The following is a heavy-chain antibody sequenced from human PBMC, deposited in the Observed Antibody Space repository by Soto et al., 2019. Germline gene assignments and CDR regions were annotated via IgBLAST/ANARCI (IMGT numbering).Heavy chain of an antibody. CDR2: ISAYNGNT. CDR1: GYTLTTYG. V-gene: IGHV1-18*04. CDR3: TGDIALRKVIASGC. J-gene: IGHJ4*01. D-gene: IGHD6-19*01. Sequence: SVKESCRASGYTLTTYGIRWVRQAPVQGLEWMGWISAYNGNTNHSQKFQGRVTMTRDTSTSTSFMDLRSLRSNHTPVHYCTGDIALRKVIASGCWGRRTLFTVSS.